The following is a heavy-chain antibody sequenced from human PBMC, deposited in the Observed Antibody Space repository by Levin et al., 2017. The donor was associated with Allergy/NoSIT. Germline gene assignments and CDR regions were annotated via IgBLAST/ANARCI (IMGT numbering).Heavy chain of an antibody. D-gene: IGHD6-19*01. CDR3: AKGRGITVTGPLGS. J-gene: IGHJ4*02. Sequence: PGGSLRLSCAASGSTFSPYAMNWVRQAPGKGLEWLAVISYDGSKQYYADSVKGRFTISRDKSNNTLYLQMNSLRPEDTALYYCAKGRGITVTGPLGSWGQGTLVPVSS. CDR2: ISYDGSKQ. V-gene: IGHV3-30*18. CDR1: GSTFSPYA.